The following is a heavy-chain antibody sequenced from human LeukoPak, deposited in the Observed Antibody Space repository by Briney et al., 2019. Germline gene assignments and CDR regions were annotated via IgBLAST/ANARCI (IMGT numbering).Heavy chain of an antibody. J-gene: IGHJ6*02. Sequence: SETLSLTCAVYGGSFSGYYWSWIRQPPGKGLEWIGEINHSGSTNYNPSLKSRVTISVDTSKNQFSLKLSSVTAADTAVYYCARDGGYGSGSFPRQNYYYYGMDVWGQGTTVTVSS. D-gene: IGHD3-10*01. CDR1: GGSFSGYY. V-gene: IGHV4-34*01. CDR3: ARDGGYGSGSFPRQNYYYYGMDV. CDR2: INHSGST.